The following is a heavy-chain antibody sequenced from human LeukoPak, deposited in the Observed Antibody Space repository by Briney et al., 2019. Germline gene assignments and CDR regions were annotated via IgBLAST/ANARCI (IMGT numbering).Heavy chain of an antibody. CDR2: IYYSGST. V-gene: IGHV4-59*12. CDR1: GGSISSYY. Sequence: SETLSLTCTVSGGSISSYYWSWIRQPPGKGLEWIGYIYYSGSTNYNPSLKSRVTISVDTSKNQFSLKLSSVTAADTAVYYCARRIARFGVVKNWGQGTLVTVSS. D-gene: IGHD3-3*01. J-gene: IGHJ4*02. CDR3: ARRIARFGVVKN.